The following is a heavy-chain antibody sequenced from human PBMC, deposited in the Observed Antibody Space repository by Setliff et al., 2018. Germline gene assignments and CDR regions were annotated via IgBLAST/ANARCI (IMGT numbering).Heavy chain of an antibody. CDR2: IYYSGST. J-gene: IGHJ4*02. Sequence: SETLSLTCTVSGGSISSSSYYWGWIRQPPGKGLEWIGSIYYSGSTYYNPSLKSRVTISVDTSKNQFSLKLSSVTAADTAVYYCASRATYYNFWSGYYLYWGQGTLVTVAS. CDR1: GGSISSSSYY. CDR3: ASRATYYNFWSGYYLY. D-gene: IGHD3-3*01. V-gene: IGHV4-39*07.